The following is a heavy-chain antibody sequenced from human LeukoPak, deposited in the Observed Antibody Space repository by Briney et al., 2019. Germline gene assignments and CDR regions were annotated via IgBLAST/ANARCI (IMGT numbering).Heavy chain of an antibody. Sequence: GGSLRLSCAASGFTFSSYWMHWVRKAPGKGLVWSSRINSDGSSTRYADSVKGRFTISRDNAKNTLYLQMNSLRAEDTAVYYCARDSDFVPTSDAFDIWGQGTMVTVSS. D-gene: IGHD2-8*01. CDR3: ARDSDFVPTSDAFDI. CDR1: GFTFSSYW. CDR2: INSDGSST. V-gene: IGHV3-74*01. J-gene: IGHJ3*02.